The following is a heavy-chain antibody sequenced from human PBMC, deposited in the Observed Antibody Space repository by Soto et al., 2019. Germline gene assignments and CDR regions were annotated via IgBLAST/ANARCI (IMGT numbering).Heavy chain of an antibody. Sequence: EVQLLESGGGLVQPGGSLRLSCAASGFTFSSYAMRWVRQAPGKGLEWVSAISGSGGSTYYADSVKGGFTISRDNSKNTLYLQMNSLRAEDTAVYYCARRGSGSYYDYWGQGTLVIVSS. CDR2: ISGSGGST. CDR3: ARRGSGSYYDY. D-gene: IGHD1-26*01. V-gene: IGHV3-23*01. CDR1: GFTFSSYA. J-gene: IGHJ4*02.